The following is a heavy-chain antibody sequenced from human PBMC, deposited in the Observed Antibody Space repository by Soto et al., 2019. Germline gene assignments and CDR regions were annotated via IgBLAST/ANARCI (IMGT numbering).Heavy chain of an antibody. Sequence: QVQLQQWGAGLLKPSETLSLTCAVYGGSFSGYYWSWIRQPPGKGLEWIGEINHSGSTNYNPSLKSRVTISVDTSTNQFSLELRSVTAADAAVYYCAREGPLRYYGSGSYWFDPWGQGTLVTVSS. CDR3: AREGPLRYYGSGSYWFDP. CDR1: GGSFSGYY. J-gene: IGHJ5*02. CDR2: INHSGST. V-gene: IGHV4-34*01. D-gene: IGHD3-10*01.